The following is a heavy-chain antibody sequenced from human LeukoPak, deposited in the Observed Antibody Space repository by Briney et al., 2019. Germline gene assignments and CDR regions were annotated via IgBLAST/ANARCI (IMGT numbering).Heavy chain of an antibody. J-gene: IGHJ4*02. V-gene: IGHV3-48*03. CDR2: ISSSGSTM. CDR1: GFTFSSYE. CDR3: ARDPALDY. Sequence: GGSLRLSCAASGFTFSSYEMNWVRQAPGKGLEWISYISSSGSTMYYADSVKGRFTISRDNAKDSLYLQMNSLRAEDTAVYYCARDPALDYWGQETLVTVSS.